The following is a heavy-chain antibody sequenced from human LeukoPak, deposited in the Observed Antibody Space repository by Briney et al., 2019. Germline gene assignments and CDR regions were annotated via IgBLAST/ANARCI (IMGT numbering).Heavy chain of an antibody. V-gene: IGHV3-48*04. CDR2: IGSHGTTI. CDR3: AIGGGSGSYLPFQH. CDR1: GFTFSTYS. D-gene: IGHD3-10*01. J-gene: IGHJ1*01. Sequence: GGSLRLSCAASGFTFSTYSMNWVRQAPGRGLEWVSYIGSHGTTIYYADSVKGRFTISGDNAKNSLYLQMNSLRAEDTAVYYCAIGGGSGSYLPFQHWGQGTLVTVSS.